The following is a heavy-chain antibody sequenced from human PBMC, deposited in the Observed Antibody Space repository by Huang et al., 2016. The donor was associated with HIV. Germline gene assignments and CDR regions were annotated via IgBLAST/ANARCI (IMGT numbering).Heavy chain of an antibody. V-gene: IGHV3-9*01. D-gene: IGHD1-26*01. CDR3: VKGDIVGTANFFDY. CDR1: GFRFDNSA. J-gene: IGHJ4*02. CDR2: MSWNSANI. Sequence: EVQLVESGGNLIQTGGSLRLACAASGFRFDNSAMCVVRQAPGKVLEWVSSMSWNSANIAYGDSVKGRFTISRDNARNSLYLQMNSLRPDDTALYYCVKGDIVGTANFFDYWGQGTQVSVSS.